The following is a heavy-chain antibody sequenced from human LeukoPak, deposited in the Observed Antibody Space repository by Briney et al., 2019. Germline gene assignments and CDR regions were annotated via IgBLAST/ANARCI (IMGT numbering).Heavy chain of an antibody. J-gene: IGHJ4*02. V-gene: IGHV3-23*01. CDR2: ISGSDGST. CDR3: AKDRWSSSGGGSDY. Sequence: GGSLILSCAASGFTFTTYAMSWVRQAPGKGLEWVSGISGSDGSTYYADSVKGRFTISRDSSKNTLYLQMNSLRAEDTAVYYCAKDRWSSSGGGSDYWGQGTLVIVSS. D-gene: IGHD6-19*01. CDR1: GFTFTTYA.